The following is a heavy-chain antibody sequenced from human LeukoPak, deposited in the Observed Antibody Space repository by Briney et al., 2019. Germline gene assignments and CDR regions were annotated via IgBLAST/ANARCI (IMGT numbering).Heavy chain of an antibody. D-gene: IGHD3-9*01. CDR2: IYSGGST. CDR1: GFTVSSSY. V-gene: IGHV3-66*01. J-gene: IGHJ4*02. CDR3: ARDVSAEFDSASRMHLDS. Sequence: GGSLRLSCAASGFTVSSSYMSWVRQAPGKGLEWVSVIYSGGSTYYADSVKGRFTISRDNSKNTLYLQMNSLRADDTAVYYCARDVSAEFDSASRMHLDSWGQGALVSVSS.